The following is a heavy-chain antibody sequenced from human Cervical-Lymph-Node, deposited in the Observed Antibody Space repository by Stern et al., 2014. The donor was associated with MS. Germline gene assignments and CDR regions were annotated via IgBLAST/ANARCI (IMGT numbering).Heavy chain of an antibody. Sequence: VQLLESGAEVKKPGSSVKVSCKASGGTFSSQAINWVRQAPGQGLEWVGGIIPIFGTPNYAQKVQDRGTITADENTGKAYMDLSSLRSEDTAVYYCATPSTGTVGGMDVWGQGTTVTVSS. D-gene: IGHD4-17*01. CDR1: GGTFSSQA. V-gene: IGHV1-69*01. CDR2: IIPIFGTP. J-gene: IGHJ6*02. CDR3: ATPSTGTVGGMDV.